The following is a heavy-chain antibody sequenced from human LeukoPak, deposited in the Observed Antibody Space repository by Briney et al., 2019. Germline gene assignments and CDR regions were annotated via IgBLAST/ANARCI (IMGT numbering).Heavy chain of an antibody. J-gene: IGHJ4*02. CDR3: ARGPTLDY. V-gene: IGHV4-34*01. CDR2: INHSGST. Sequence: SETLSLACAVYGGSFSGYYWSWIRQPPGKGLEWIGEINHSGSTNYNPSLKSRVTISVDTSKNQFSLKLSSVTAADTAVYYCARGPTLDYWGQGTLVTVSS. CDR1: GGSFSGYY.